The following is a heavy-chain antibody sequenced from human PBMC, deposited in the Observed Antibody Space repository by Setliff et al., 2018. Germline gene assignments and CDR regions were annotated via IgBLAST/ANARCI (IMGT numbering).Heavy chain of an antibody. V-gene: IGHV1-18*01. J-gene: IGHJ6*02. Sequence: ASVKVSCKASGYTFTSYGISWVRQAPGQGLEWMGWISAYDGNTNYAQKLQGRVTMTTDTSTSTAYMELRSLRSDDTAVYYCARDHVYGSQYYYYYYGMDVWGQGTTVTVSS. CDR2: ISAYDGNT. D-gene: IGHD3-10*01. CDR1: GYTFTSYG. CDR3: ARDHVYGSQYYYYYYGMDV.